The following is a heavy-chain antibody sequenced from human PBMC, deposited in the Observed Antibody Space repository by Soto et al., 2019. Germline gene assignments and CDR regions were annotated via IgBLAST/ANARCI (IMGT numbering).Heavy chain of an antibody. CDR1: GHPFHSYA. CDR3: TTSYYYDSSGYLGGPVFDY. CDR2: ISGSGGTT. Sequence: GGSLRLSCVASGHPFHSYAMSWVRQAPGKGLEWVSGISGSGGTTDYAAPVKGRFTISRDDSKNTLYLQMNSLKTEDTAVYYCTTSYYYDSSGYLGGPVFDYWGQGTLVTVSS. V-gene: IGHV3-23*01. J-gene: IGHJ4*02. D-gene: IGHD3-22*01.